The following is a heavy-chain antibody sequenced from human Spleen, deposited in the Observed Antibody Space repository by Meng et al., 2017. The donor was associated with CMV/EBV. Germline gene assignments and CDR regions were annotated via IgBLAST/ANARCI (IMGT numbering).Heavy chain of an antibody. CDR3: AKGYCTNGVCSAFDY. J-gene: IGHJ4*02. Sequence: GESLKISCAASGFTFRSYAMNWVRQAPGKGLEWVSSISDSGGSTYYADSVKGRFTISRDNSKNTLYLQMSSLGAEDTAIYYCAKGYCTNGVCSAFDYWGQGTLVTVSS. D-gene: IGHD2-8*01. CDR1: GFTFRSYA. V-gene: IGHV3-23*01. CDR2: ISDSGGST.